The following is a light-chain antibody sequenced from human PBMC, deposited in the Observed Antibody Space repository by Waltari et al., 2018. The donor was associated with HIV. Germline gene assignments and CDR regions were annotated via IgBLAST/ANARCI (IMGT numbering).Light chain of an antibody. CDR1: HSNIGNNY. J-gene: IGLJ2*01. CDR2: DNN. CDR3: GTWDSSLSAGV. Sequence: QSVLTQPPSVSAAPGQKVTISCSGSHSNIGNNYVSWSQQLPGSAPKLLIYDNNKRPSGIPARFSGSKSGTSATLGITGLQTGDEADYYCGTWDSSLSAGVFGGGTKVTVL. V-gene: IGLV1-51*01.